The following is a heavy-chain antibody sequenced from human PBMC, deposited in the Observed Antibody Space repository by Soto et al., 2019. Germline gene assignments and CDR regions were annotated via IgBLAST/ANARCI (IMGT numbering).Heavy chain of an antibody. D-gene: IGHD1-7*01. CDR1: GGTFSSYA. CDR3: ARDTALGLELLNGMDV. J-gene: IGHJ6*02. V-gene: IGHV1-69*01. CDR2: IIPIFGTA. Sequence: QVQLVQSVAEVKKPGSSVKVSCKASGGTFSSYAISWVRQAPGQGLEWMGGIIPIFGTANYAQKFQGRVKITADESTSTAYMDLSSLRPEDTAVYYCARDTALGLELLNGMDVWGQGTTVTGSS.